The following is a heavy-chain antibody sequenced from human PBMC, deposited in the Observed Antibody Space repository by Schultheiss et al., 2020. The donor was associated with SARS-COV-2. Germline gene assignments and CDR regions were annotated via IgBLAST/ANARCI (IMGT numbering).Heavy chain of an antibody. CDR1: GGSFSGYY. J-gene: IGHJ6*02. CDR3: ARDNGFYAMDV. D-gene: IGHD1-14*01. V-gene: IGHV4-34*01. CDR2: IYYSGST. Sequence: SETLSLTCAVYGGSFSGYYWSWIRQPPGKGLEWIGSIYYSGSTYYNPSLKSRITISVDTSKNQFSLKLTSVTAADTAVYYCARDNGFYAMDVWGQGTTVTVSS.